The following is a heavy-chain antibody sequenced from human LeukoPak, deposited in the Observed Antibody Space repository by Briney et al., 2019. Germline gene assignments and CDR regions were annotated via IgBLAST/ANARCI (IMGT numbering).Heavy chain of an antibody. J-gene: IGHJ4*02. D-gene: IGHD6-13*01. CDR2: ISWNSGSI. CDR3: AKGQYSSSWSHFDY. V-gene: IGHV3-9*01. Sequence: GGSLRLSCAASGFTFDDYAMHWVRQAPGKGLEWVSGISWNSGSIGYADSVKGRFTISRDNAKNSLYLQMNSLRAEDTALYYCAKGQYSSSWSHFDYWGQGTLVTVSS. CDR1: GFTFDDYA.